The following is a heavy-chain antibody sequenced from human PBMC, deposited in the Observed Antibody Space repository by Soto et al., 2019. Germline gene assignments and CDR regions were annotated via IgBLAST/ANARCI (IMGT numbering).Heavy chain of an antibody. V-gene: IGHV3-11*01. CDR2: ITKSGGTT. D-gene: IGHD2-15*01. J-gene: IGHJ4*02. CDR3: ARETHLVAVTPDFDY. Sequence: QVQLVESGGGLVKPGGSLRLSCSASGFTFSDYYMSWVRQAPGKGLEWISSITKSGGTTYYADSVKGRFTISRDNAKNLVSLQMNSLRAEDTAVYYCARETHLVAVTPDFDYWGQGTLVTVSS. CDR1: GFTFSDYY.